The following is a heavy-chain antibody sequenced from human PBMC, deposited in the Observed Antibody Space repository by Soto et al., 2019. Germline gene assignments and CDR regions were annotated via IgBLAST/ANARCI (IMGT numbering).Heavy chain of an antibody. CDR2: IIPIFGTA. J-gene: IGHJ5*02. D-gene: IGHD3-22*01. Sequence: SVKVSWKASGGTFSSFAISWVRPGPGQGLEWRGGIIPIFGTANYAQKFQGRVTITADKSTSTAYMELSSLKSEDTAVYYWARVYYDSSGFPIGPWGQGTLVTVSS. CDR1: GGTFSSFA. V-gene: IGHV1-69*06. CDR3: ARVYYDSSGFPIGP.